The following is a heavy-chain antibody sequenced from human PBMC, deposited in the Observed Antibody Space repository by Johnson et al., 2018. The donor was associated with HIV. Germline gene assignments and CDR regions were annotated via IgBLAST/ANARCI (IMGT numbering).Heavy chain of an antibody. J-gene: IGHJ3*02. D-gene: IGHD5-18*01. CDR3: ARDRIQLWSARDAFDI. Sequence: EVQLMESGGGLVQPGGSLRLSCAASGFTFSTYWMTWVRQAPGKGLECVANIKQDGSETYYVDSVKGRVTISRDNTKNSLYLHMNSLRADDTAVYYCARDRIQLWSARDAFDIWGQGTMVTVSS. V-gene: IGHV3-7*03. CDR1: GFTFSTYW. CDR2: IKQDGSET.